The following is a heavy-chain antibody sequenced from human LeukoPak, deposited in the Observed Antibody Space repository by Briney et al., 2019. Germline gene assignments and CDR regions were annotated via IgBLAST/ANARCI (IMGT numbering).Heavy chain of an antibody. D-gene: IGHD3-10*01. CDR2: IFYSGST. CDR3: AKSNGYGLVDI. V-gene: IGHV4-59*12. J-gene: IGHJ3*02. Sequence: SETLSLTCTVSGDSISSYYWSWIRQPPGKGLEWIGNIFYSGSTYYSPSLRSRVTISLDTSRNQFSLKLNSVTAADTAVYYCAKSNGYGLVDIWGQGTMVTVSS. CDR1: GDSISSYY.